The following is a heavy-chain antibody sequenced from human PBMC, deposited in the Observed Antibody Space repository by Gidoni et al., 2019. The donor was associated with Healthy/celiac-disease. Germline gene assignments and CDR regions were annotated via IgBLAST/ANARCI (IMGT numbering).Heavy chain of an antibody. CDR2: ISYDGSNK. Sequence: QVQLVESGGGVVQPGRSLRLSCAASGFTFSSYGMHWVRQAPGKGREWVAVISYDGSNKYYADAVKGRFTISRDKSKNTLYLQMNSLRAEDTAVYYCAKFDGYRDAFDIWGQGTMVTVSS. CDR1: GFTFSSYG. V-gene: IGHV3-30*18. J-gene: IGHJ3*02. D-gene: IGHD2-15*01. CDR3: AKFDGYRDAFDI.